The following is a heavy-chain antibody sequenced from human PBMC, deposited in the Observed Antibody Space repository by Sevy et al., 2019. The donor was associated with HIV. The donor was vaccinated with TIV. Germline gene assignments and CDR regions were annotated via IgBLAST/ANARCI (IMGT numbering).Heavy chain of an antibody. CDR1: GFTFSSFG. CDR3: AKDGGNAPQYYGMDV. V-gene: IGHV3-30*18. J-gene: IGHJ6*02. Sequence: GGSLRLSCAASGFTFSSFGLHWVRQAPGKGLEWVASISFDVDYVYYADSVKGRFTISRDNSKNILYLQMNSLRVEDMALYYCAKDGGNAPQYYGMDVWGQGTTVTVSS. CDR2: ISFDVDYV. D-gene: IGHD3-16*01.